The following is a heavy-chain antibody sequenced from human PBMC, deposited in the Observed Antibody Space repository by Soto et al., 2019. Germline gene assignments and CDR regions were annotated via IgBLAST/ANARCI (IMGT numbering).Heavy chain of an antibody. CDR3: TTDLAVTLNYHHYNMDV. D-gene: IGHD4-17*01. CDR2: IKSKVDGGTT. CDR1: GFTFSNAW. Sequence: EVQLVESGGGLVKPGGSLRLSCAASGFTFSNAWMNWVRQAPGKGLEWIGRIKSKVDGGTTESAAPVKVRFTISRDDSKNTLYLQMNSLKTEDTAVYFCTTDLAVTLNYHHYNMDVWGQGTTVTVSS. V-gene: IGHV3-15*01. J-gene: IGHJ6*02.